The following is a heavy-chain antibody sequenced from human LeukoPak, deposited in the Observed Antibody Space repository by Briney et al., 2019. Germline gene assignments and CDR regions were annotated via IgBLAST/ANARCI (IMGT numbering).Heavy chain of an antibody. CDR2: IKSKTDGGTT. J-gene: IGHJ4*02. D-gene: IGHD5-24*01. CDR1: GFTFSNAW. CDR3: VRDRSPGYFDY. Sequence: GGSLRLSCAASGFTFSNAWMSWVRQAPGKGLEWVGRIKSKTDGGTTDYAAPVKGRFTISRDDSKNTLYLQMNSLKTEDTAVYYCVRDRSPGYFDYWGQGTLVTVSS. V-gene: IGHV3-15*01.